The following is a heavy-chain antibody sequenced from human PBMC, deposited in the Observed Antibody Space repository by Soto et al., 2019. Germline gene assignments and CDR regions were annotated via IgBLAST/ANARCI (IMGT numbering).Heavy chain of an antibody. CDR2: IYPGDSDT. Sequence: GESLKISCKGSGYSFTSYWIGWVRQMPGKGLEWMGIIYPGDSDTRYSPSFQGQVTISADKSISTAYLQWSSLKASDPAIYYCAIRPQYGDYPRDSWGQGTLVTVSS. CDR1: GYSFTSYW. V-gene: IGHV5-51*01. CDR3: AIRPQYGDYPRDS. D-gene: IGHD4-17*01. J-gene: IGHJ5*01.